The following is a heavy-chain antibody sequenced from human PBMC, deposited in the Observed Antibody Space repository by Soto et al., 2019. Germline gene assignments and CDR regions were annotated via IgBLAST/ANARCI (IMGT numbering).Heavy chain of an antibody. CDR1: GFTFSSYA. V-gene: IGHV3-23*01. J-gene: IGHJ6*03. CDR3: AKTGAGYCSSTRCYVSYYYYMDV. CDR2: ISGSGGST. Sequence: PVGSLRLSCAVSGFTFSSYAMSWALQAPGKGLEWVSAISGSGGSTYYADSVKGRFTISRDNSKNTLYLQMNSLRAEDTAVYYCAKTGAGYCSSTRCYVSYYYYMDVWVKGNTVTVS. D-gene: IGHD2-2*01.